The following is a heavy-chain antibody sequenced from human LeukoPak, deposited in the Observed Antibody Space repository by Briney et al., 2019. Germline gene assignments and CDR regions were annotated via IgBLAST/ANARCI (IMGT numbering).Heavy chain of an antibody. J-gene: IGHJ4*02. CDR1: GGSISTYY. D-gene: IGHD6-13*01. V-gene: IGHV4-59*08. CDR2: IYYSGST. CDR3: ARHETSSSWTSSFDY. Sequence: SETLSLTCTVSGGSISTYYWSWIRQPPGKGLEWIGYIYYSGSTNYNPSLKSRVTISVDTSNNQFSLRLSSVTAADTAVYYCARHETSSSWTSSFDYWGQGTLVTVSS.